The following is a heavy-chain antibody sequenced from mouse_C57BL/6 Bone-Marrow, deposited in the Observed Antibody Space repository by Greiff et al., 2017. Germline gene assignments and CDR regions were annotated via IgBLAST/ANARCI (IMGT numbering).Heavy chain of an antibody. Sequence: EVKLVESGGGLVKPGGSLKLSCAASGFTFSSYAMSWVRQTPEKRLGWVATISDGGSYTYYPDNVKGRFTISRDNAKNNLYLQMSHLKSEDTAMYYCARDLDWVYAMDYWGQGASVTVSS. CDR2: ISDGGSYT. CDR3: ARDLDWVYAMDY. CDR1: GFTFSSYA. V-gene: IGHV5-4*01. D-gene: IGHD4-1*01. J-gene: IGHJ4*01.